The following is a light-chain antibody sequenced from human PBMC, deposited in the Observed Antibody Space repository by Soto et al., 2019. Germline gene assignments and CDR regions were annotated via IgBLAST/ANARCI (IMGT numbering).Light chain of an antibody. CDR1: QSVTNS. CDR3: QQRRT. J-gene: IGKJ1*01. Sequence: EIVLTQSPATLSLSPGERATLSCRASQSVTNSLAWYQQQPGHAPRLLIYHASNRATGVPARFSGSGSGTDFTLTISSLEPADFAVYYCQQRRTFGQGTKVEIK. CDR2: HAS. V-gene: IGKV3-11*01.